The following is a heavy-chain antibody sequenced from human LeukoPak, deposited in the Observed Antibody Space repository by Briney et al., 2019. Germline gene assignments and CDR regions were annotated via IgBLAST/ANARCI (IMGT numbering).Heavy chain of an antibody. CDR3: ARQTMVRDNGDY. CDR1: GYSISSGYY. J-gene: IGHJ4*02. Sequence: SETLSLTCTVSGYSISSGYYWGWIRQPPGKGLEWIGSIYHSGSTYYNPSLKSRVTISVDTSKNQFSLKLSSVTAADTAVYYCARQTMVRDNGDYWGQGTLVTVSS. V-gene: IGHV4-38-2*02. D-gene: IGHD3-10*01. CDR2: IYHSGST.